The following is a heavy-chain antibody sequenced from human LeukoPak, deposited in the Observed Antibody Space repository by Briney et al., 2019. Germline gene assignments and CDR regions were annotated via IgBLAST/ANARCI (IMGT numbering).Heavy chain of an antibody. CDR3: ARGGPYSASDY. CDR2: ISSDGSST. D-gene: IGHD1-26*01. CDR1: GFTFSSYW. J-gene: IGHJ4*02. V-gene: IGHV3-74*01. Sequence: PGGSLRLSCAASGFTFSSYWMHWVRQAPGKGLVWVSRISSDGSSTSYADSVKGRFTISRDNAKNTLHLQMNSLRAEDTAVYYWARGGPYSASDYWGQGTLVTVSS.